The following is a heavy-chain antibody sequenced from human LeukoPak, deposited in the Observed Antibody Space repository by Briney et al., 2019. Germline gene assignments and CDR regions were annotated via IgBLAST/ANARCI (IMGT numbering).Heavy chain of an antibody. CDR2: IYAGGST. CDR3: AREGYAAGTRYGMDV. Sequence: GGPLRLSCAASGFTVTNNYMSWVRQAPGKGREWVSVIYAGGSTSYADSVKGRFTISRDRSNNTLYLQMNSLRAEDTAVYYCAREGYAAGTRYGMDVWGQGTTVTVSS. D-gene: IGHD3-10*01. CDR1: GFTVTNNY. V-gene: IGHV3-66*01. J-gene: IGHJ6*02.